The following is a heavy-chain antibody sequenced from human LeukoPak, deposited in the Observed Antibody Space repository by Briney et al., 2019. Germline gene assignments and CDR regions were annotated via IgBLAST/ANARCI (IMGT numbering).Heavy chain of an antibody. J-gene: IGHJ3*01. CDR3: ARSPRGSGSSTLLGVAFDL. CDR1: GGSFSGYY. V-gene: IGHV4-34*01. Sequence: PSETLSLTCAVYGGSFSGYYWSWIRQPPGKGLEWIGEINHSGSTNYNPSLKSRVTISVDTSKNQFSLKLTSVSAEDTAVYYCARSPRGSGSSTLLGVAFDLWGHGTKVTVSS. D-gene: IGHD3-10*01. CDR2: INHSGST.